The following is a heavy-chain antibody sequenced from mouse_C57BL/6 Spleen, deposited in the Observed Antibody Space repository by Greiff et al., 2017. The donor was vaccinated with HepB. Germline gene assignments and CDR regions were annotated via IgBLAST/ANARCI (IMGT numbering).Heavy chain of an antibody. V-gene: IGHV3-6*01. CDR1: GYSITSGYY. CDR2: ISYDGSN. CDR3: ARGDGFLYFDV. D-gene: IGHD2-3*01. Sequence: EVQLQESGPGLVKPSQSLSLTCSVTGYSITSGYYWNWIRQFPGNKLEWMGYISYDGSNNYNPSLKNRISITRDTSKNQFFLKLNSVTTEDTATYYCARGDGFLYFDVWGTGTTVTVSS. J-gene: IGHJ1*03.